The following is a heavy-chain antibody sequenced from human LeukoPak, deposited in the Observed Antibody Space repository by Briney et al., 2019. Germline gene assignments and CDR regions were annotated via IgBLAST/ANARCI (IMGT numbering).Heavy chain of an antibody. CDR3: ARAPRYYDILTGYSVDAFDI. J-gene: IGHJ3*02. V-gene: IGHV4-30-4*08. CDR1: GGSISSGDYY. CDR2: IYYSGST. D-gene: IGHD3-9*01. Sequence: SETLSPTCTVSGGSISSGDYYWSWIRQPPGKGLDWIGYIYYSGSTYYNPSLKSRVTISVDTSKNQFSLKLSSVTAADTAVYYCARAPRYYDILTGYSVDAFDIWGQGTMVTVSS.